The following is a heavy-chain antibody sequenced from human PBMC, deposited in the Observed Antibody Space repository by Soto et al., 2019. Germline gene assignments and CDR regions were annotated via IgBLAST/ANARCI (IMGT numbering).Heavy chain of an antibody. D-gene: IGHD3-16*01. V-gene: IGHV4-39*01. Sequence: SETLSLTCTVSGGSISSSSYYWGWIRQPPGKGLEWIGSIYYSGSTYYNPSLKGRVTISVDTSKNQFSLKLSSVTAADTAVYYCARGGYDYIWGSCPILWGQGTLVTVSS. J-gene: IGHJ4*02. CDR2: IYYSGST. CDR1: GGSISSSSYY. CDR3: ARGGYDYIWGSCPIL.